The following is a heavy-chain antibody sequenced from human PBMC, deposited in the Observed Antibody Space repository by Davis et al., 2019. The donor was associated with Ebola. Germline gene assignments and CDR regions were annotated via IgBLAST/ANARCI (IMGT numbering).Heavy chain of an antibody. D-gene: IGHD1-26*01. V-gene: IGHV3-33*01. J-gene: IGHJ4*02. Sequence: PGGSLRLSCAASGFTFSSYGLHWVRQPPGKGLEWVAVIWYDGRNKYYADSVKDRFTISRDNSKNTLYLQMNSLRAEDTAVYYCARGGGGGSYYLDYWGQGTLVTVSS. CDR1: GFTFSSYG. CDR3: ARGGGGGSYYLDY. CDR2: IWYDGRNK.